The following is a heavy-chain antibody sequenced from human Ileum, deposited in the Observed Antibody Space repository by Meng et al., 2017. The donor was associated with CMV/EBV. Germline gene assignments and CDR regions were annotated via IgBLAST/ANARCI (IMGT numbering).Heavy chain of an antibody. V-gene: IGHV3-30*02. CDR2: IRYDGSNK. CDR1: GFTFSSYG. J-gene: IGHJ3*02. Sequence: GESLKISCAASGFTFSSYGMHWVRQAPGKGLEWVAFIRYDGSNKYYADSVKGRFTISRDNSKNTLYLQMNSLRAEDTAVYYCAKDEGDAFDIWGQGTMVTVSS. CDR3: AKDEGDAFDI.